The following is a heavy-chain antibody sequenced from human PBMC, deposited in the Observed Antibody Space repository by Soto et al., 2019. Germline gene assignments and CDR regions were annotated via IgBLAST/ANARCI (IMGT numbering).Heavy chain of an antibody. CDR1: GYTFTSYG. D-gene: IGHD3-9*01. CDR2: ISAYNGNT. J-gene: IGHJ6*02. Sequence: VSVKVSCKASGYTFTSYGISWVRQAPGQGLEWMGWISAYNGNTNYAQKLQGRVTMTTDTSTSTAYMELRSLRSDDTAVYYCARDDPLRYFDWLLLYYYPYGMDVWGQGTTVTVSS. CDR3: ARDDPLRYFDWLLLYYYPYGMDV. V-gene: IGHV1-18*01.